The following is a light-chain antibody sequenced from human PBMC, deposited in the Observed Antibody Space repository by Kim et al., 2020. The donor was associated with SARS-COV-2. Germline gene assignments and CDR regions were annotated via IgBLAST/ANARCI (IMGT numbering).Light chain of an antibody. CDR1: SSDVGGYNY. CDR2: DAS. J-gene: IGLJ3*02. Sequence: QSALTQPASVSGSPGQSITISCTGTSSDVGGYNYVSWYQQHPGKAPKLMIYDASKRPSGVSNRFSGSKSGNTASLTISGLQAEDEADYYCSSYTSSSRVFGGGTQLTVL. V-gene: IGLV2-14*01. CDR3: SSYTSSSRV.